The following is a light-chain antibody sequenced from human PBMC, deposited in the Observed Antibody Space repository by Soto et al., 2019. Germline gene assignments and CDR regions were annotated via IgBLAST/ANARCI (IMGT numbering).Light chain of an antibody. CDR2: GAS. V-gene: IGKV3-20*01. CDR1: QSVSSSY. Sequence: IVLTQSPGTLSLSPGERATLSCRASQSVSSSYLAWYQQKPGQAPRLLIYGASTRATGIPARFSGSGSGTDFTLTISSLQPEDFATYYCQQSYSTLWTFGQGTKVDTK. J-gene: IGKJ1*01. CDR3: QQSYSTLWT.